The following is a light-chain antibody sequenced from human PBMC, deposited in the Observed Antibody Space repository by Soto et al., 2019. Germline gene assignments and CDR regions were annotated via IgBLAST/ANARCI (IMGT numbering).Light chain of an antibody. V-gene: IGLV2-23*01. CDR3: CSYAGINTPVL. Sequence: QSALTQPASVTGSLGQSITISCTGTSRDVGSYNLVSWYQYHPGKAPKLIIYEGSKRPSGVSNRLSGSKSGNTASLTISGLQAEDEADYYCCSYAGINTPVLFGGGTKLTVL. J-gene: IGLJ2*01. CDR2: EGS. CDR1: SRDVGSYNL.